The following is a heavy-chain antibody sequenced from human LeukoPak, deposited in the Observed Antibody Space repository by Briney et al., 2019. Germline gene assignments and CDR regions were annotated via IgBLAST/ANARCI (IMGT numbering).Heavy chain of an antibody. Sequence: SETLSLTCTLSGGSISTYYWSWIRQPPGKGLEWIGYIYHSGSTNYNPSLKSRVTISVDTSKNQFSLKLSSVTAADTGVYYCARGGGYASPIGYWGQGALVSVSS. CDR1: GGSISTYY. CDR3: ARGGGYASPIGY. V-gene: IGHV4-59*01. D-gene: IGHD5-12*01. CDR2: IYHSGST. J-gene: IGHJ4*02.